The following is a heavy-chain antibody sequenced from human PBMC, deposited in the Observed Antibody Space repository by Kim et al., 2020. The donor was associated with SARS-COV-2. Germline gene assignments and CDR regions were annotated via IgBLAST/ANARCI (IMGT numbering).Heavy chain of an antibody. Sequence: PKFQGRVPITRDTSASTAYLELGSLRSEDTAVYYCASDASVTTSYYFDYWGQGTLVTVSS. V-gene: IGHV1-3*01. CDR3: ASDASVTTSYYFDY. J-gene: IGHJ4*02. D-gene: IGHD4-17*01.